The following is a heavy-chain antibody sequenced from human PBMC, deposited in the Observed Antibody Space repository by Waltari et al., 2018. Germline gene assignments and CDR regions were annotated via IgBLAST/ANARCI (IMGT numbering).Heavy chain of an antibody. CDR3: ARFEGAPYFFEF. CDR1: GFTYKTYT. Sequence: EVQFVESGGGLVKPGGSLRLSCAASGFTYKTYTMNWFRQAPGKGLEWVASISPSSGTIYYADSVQGRFTISRDNAGNSVYLQMNSLRAEDSAVYYCARFEGAPYFFEFWGQGTLVSVSS. CDR2: ISPSSGTI. D-gene: IGHD3-3*01. V-gene: IGHV3-21*01. J-gene: IGHJ4*02.